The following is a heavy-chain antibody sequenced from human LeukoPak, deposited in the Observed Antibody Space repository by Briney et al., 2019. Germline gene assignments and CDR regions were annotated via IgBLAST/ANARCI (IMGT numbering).Heavy chain of an antibody. CDR2: ISGSGGST. J-gene: IGHJ4*02. V-gene: IGHV3-23*01. CDR3: AKGTMVRGVHTSDY. D-gene: IGHD3-10*01. CDR1: GFTFSDYY. Sequence: GGSLRLSCAASGFTFSDYYMSWIRQAPGKGLEWVSAISGSGGSTYYADSVKGRFTISRDNSKNTLYLQMNSLRAEDTAVYYCAKGTMVRGVHTSDYWGQGTLVTVSS.